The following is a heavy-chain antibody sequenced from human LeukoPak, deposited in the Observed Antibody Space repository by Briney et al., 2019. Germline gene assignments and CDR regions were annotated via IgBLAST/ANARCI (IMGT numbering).Heavy chain of an antibody. Sequence: PSETLSLTCTVSGRSISNYYRSWVRQPAGKGLEWIGRVYTSGTTNYNPSLKSRVTMSVDTSKNQFSLRLTSVTAADTAVYYCATDSKYWGQGTLVTVSS. J-gene: IGHJ4*02. CDR1: GRSISNYY. CDR2: VYTSGTT. V-gene: IGHV4-4*07. CDR3: ATDSKY.